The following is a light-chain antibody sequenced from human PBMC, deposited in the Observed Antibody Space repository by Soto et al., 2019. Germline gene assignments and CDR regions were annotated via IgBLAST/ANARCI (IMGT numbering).Light chain of an antibody. CDR1: QSISSW. CDR2: DAS. J-gene: IGKJ1*01. V-gene: IGKV1-5*01. CDR3: QQYNSYST. Sequence: DIQMTQSPSTLSASVGDRLTITCRASQSISSWLAWYQQKPGKAPXXLIYDASSLESGVPSRFSGSGSGTEFTLTISSLQPDDFATDYCQQYNSYSTFGQGTKGDIK.